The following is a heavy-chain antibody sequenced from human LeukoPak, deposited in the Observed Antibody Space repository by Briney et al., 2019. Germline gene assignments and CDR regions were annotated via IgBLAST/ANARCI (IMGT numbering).Heavy chain of an antibody. D-gene: IGHD6-25*01. CDR3: ARRRTAAGLFDY. CDR2: IFYSGST. V-gene: IGHV4-34*09. Sequence: SETLSLTCAVYGGSFSGYYWSWIRQPPGKGLEWIGYIFYSGSTYYNPPLKSRVTISADMPKNQLSLKLSSVTAADTAVYYCARRRTAAGLFDYWGQGTLVTVSS. J-gene: IGHJ4*02. CDR1: GGSFSGYY.